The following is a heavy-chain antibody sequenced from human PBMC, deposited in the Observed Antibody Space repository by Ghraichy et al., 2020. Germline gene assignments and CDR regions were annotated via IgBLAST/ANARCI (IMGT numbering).Heavy chain of an antibody. CDR1: GFTFSSYA. D-gene: IGHD1-26*01. V-gene: IGHV3-23*01. J-gene: IGHJ5*02. Sequence: GESLNISCAASGFTFSSYAMSWVRQAPGKGPEWVSTISGSGGTTNYADSVKGRFTISRDNSKNTLYLQMNSLRAEDTAVYYCAKYSGGSYYVGGWFDPWGQGTLVTVSS. CDR3: AKYSGGSYYVGGWFDP. CDR2: ISGSGGTT.